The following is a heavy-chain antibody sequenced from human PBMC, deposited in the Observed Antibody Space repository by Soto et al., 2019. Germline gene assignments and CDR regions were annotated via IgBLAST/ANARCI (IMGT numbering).Heavy chain of an antibody. J-gene: IGHJ4*02. CDR2: ISSNGGST. D-gene: IGHD3-16*01. Sequence: HPGGSLRLSCAASGFTFSSYAMHWVRQAPGKGLEYVSAISSNGGSTYYADSVKGRFTISRDNSKNTLYLQMGSLRAEDMAVYYCARGRRGRWLQPWYFDYWGQGTLVTVSS. CDR1: GFTFSSYA. V-gene: IGHV3-64*02. CDR3: ARGRRGRWLQPWYFDY.